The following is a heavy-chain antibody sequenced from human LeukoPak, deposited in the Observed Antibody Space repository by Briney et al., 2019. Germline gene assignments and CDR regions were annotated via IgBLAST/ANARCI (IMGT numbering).Heavy chain of an antibody. J-gene: IGHJ4*02. V-gene: IGHV3-23*01. D-gene: IGHD3-22*01. Sequence: PGGSLRLSCAASGFTFDDYAMHWVRQGPGKGLEWVSAISGSGGSTYYADSVKGRFTISRDNSKNTLYLQMNSLRAEDTAVYYCAKAHPTMIVVDYWGQGTLVTVSS. CDR1: GFTFDDYA. CDR3: AKAHPTMIVVDY. CDR2: ISGSGGST.